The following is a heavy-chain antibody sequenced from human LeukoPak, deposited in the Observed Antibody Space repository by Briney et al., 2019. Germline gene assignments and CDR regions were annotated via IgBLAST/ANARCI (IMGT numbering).Heavy chain of an antibody. D-gene: IGHD2-15*01. CDR3: ASPLAADYYYYGMDV. CDR1: GFTFSDYY. V-gene: IGHV3-11*06. J-gene: IGHJ6*02. CDR2: ISSSSSYT. Sequence: GGSLRLSCAASGFTFSDYYMSWIRQAPGKGLEWVSYISSSSSYTNYADSVKGRFTISRDNAKNSLYLQMNSLRAEDTAVYYCASPLAADYYYYGMDVWGQGTTVTVSS.